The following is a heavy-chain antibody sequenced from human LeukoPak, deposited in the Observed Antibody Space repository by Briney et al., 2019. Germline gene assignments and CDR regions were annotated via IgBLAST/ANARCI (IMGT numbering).Heavy chain of an antibody. V-gene: IGHV4-59*01. CDR1: GGSITSYY. CDR3: ARMSYYYDRSGYYYFDC. J-gene: IGHJ4*02. D-gene: IGHD3-22*01. CDR2: IYHTGST. Sequence: SETLSLTCTVSGGSITSYYWSWIRQPPGKGLEWIGYIYHTGSTNYNPSLKSRVTILVDTSKNQFSLKLSSVTAADTAVYYCARMSYYYDRSGYYYFDCWGQGTLVTVSS.